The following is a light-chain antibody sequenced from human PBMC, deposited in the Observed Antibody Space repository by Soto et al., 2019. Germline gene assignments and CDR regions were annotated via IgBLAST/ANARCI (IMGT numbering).Light chain of an antibody. CDR1: SSNMGAGFN. J-gene: IGLJ3*02. V-gene: IGLV1-40*01. CDR2: DND. CDR3: QSFWM. Sequence: QSVLTQPPTVSGAPGQRVTISCTGSSSNMGAGFNVHWYQYIPGTAPRLLIYDNDNRPSGVPDRFSGSKSGTSASLAISGLQGEDEADYYCQSFWMFGGGTKLTVL.